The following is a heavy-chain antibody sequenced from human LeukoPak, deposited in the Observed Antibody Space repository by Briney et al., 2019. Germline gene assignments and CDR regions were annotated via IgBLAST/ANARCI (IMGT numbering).Heavy chain of an antibody. Sequence: ASVKVSCKASGYPFTTSFIHWVRQAPGQGLEWMGIINPSGGTTAYAQKFQGRVTMTRDTSTSTVYMELSSLRPEDTAVYYCARGSGRDGYKLDYWGQGTLVTVSS. J-gene: IGHJ4*02. CDR3: ARGSGRDGYKLDY. V-gene: IGHV1-46*01. CDR2: INPSGGTT. D-gene: IGHD5-24*01. CDR1: GYPFTTSF.